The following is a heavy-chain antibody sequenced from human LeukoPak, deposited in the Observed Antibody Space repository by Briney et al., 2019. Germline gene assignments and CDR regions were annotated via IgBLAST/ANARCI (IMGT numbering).Heavy chain of an antibody. J-gene: IGHJ4*02. CDR2: INDSGST. CDR1: GGAFSNYF. Sequence: NPSETLSLTCAVSGGAFSNYFWTWIRQPPGKGLEWIAEINDSGSTNSNSSLRSRVAIPLDTSKNQFSLRLTSVTAADTAVYYCARGQYCSTTTCYSARRYFDFWGQGTLVTVSS. V-gene: IGHV4-34*01. D-gene: IGHD2-2*01. CDR3: ARGQYCSTTTCYSARRYFDF.